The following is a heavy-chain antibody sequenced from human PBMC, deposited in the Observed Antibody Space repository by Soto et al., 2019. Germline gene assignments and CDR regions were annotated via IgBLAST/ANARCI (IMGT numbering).Heavy chain of an antibody. J-gene: IGHJ5*02. Sequence: QVQLVQSGAEVKKPGSSVRVSCRTSGGTFKNYGFSWVRQAPGQGLEWVGGIIPMFGVANYGQIFQGRLTITADESTNTAYMDLSSLTSDDTAVYYCAGEGGGTGFHLWGQGTQVTVSS. V-gene: IGHV1-69*12. CDR1: GGTFKNYG. CDR2: IIPMFGVA. CDR3: AGEGGGTGFHL. D-gene: IGHD3-16*01.